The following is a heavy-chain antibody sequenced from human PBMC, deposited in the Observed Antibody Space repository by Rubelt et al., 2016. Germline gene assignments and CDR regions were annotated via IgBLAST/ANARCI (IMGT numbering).Heavy chain of an antibody. V-gene: IGHV3-23*01. J-gene: IGHJ4*02. CDR1: GFTFSSYA. Sequence: EVQLLESGGGLVQPGGSLRLSCAASGFTFSSYAMRWVRQAPGKGLEWVSTIRGSGGSTYYADSVKGRFTISRDNSKNTLSLQMNSLRAEDTAVYYCANPRYRLLSDYWGQGTLVTVSS. CDR2: IRGSGGST. CDR3: ANPRYRLLSDY. D-gene: IGHD3-16*02.